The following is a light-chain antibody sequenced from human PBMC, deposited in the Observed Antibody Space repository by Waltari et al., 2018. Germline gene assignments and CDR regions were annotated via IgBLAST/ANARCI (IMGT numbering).Light chain of an antibody. CDR1: NIGSKS. CDR2: DDS. CDR3: QVWDSSSDPFYV. V-gene: IGLV3-21*03. J-gene: IGLJ1*01. Sequence: SYVLTQPPSVSVAPGKTARITCGGNNIGSKSVHWYQQKPGQAPVLVVYDDSDRPSGIPELFSGSNSGNTATLTISRVEAGDEADYYCQVWDSSSDPFYVFGTGTKVTVL.